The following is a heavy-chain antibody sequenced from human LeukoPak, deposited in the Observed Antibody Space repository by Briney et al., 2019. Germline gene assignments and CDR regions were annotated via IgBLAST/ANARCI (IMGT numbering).Heavy chain of an antibody. V-gene: IGHV3-48*04. J-gene: IGHJ3*02. CDR3: ARGTHDAFDI. CDR2: ISSSSTTI. D-gene: IGHD2-15*01. Sequence: GGSLRLSCAASGFTFNSFSMSWVRQAPGKGLEWVSYISSSSTTIYYADSVKGRFTISRDNAKNSLYLQMNSLRAEDTAVYYCARGTHDAFDIWGQGTMATVSS. CDR1: GFTFNSFS.